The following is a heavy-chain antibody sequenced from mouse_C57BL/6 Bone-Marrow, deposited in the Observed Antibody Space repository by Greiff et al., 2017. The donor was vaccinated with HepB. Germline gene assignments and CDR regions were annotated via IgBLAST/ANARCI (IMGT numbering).Heavy chain of an antibody. D-gene: IGHD2-1*01. V-gene: IGHV6-3*01. CDR1: GFTFSNYW. CDR3: TGIYYGNYFYAMDY. Sequence: EVKLEESGGGLVQPGGSMKLSCVASGFTFSNYWMNWVRQSPEKGLEWVAQIRLKSDNYATHYAESVKGRFTISRDDSKSSVYLQMNNLRAEDTGIYYCTGIYYGNYFYAMDYWGQGTSVTVSS. CDR2: IRLKSDNYAT. J-gene: IGHJ4*01.